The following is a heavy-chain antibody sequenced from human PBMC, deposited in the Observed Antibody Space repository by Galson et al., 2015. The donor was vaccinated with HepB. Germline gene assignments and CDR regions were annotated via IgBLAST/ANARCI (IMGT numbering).Heavy chain of an antibody. V-gene: IGHV6-1*01. CDR1: GDSVSSNSAA. CDR3: ARALQQQLVLVDY. CDR2: TYYRSRWYN. Sequence: CAISGDSVSSNSAAWNWIRQSPSRGLEWLGRTYYRSRWYNDYAVSVKSRITINPDTSKNQFSLQLNSVTPEDTAVYYCARALQQQLVLVDYWGQGTLVTVSS. D-gene: IGHD6-13*01. J-gene: IGHJ4*02.